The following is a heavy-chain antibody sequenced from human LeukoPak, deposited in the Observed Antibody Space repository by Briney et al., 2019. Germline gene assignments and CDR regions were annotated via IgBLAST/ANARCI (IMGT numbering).Heavy chain of an antibody. CDR2: ISSSSSTI. CDR3: ARPRQGIAALDY. J-gene: IGHJ4*02. D-gene: IGHD6-13*01. V-gene: IGHV3-48*01. Sequence: PGGSLRLSCAASGFTFSSYSMNWVRQAPGKGLEWGSYISSSSSTIYYADSVKGRFTISRDNSKNTLYLQMNSLRAEDTAVYYCARPRQGIAALDYWGQGTLVTVSS. CDR1: GFTFSSYS.